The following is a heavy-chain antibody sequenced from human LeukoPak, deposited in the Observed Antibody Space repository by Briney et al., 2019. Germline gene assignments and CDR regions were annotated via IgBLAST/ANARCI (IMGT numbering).Heavy chain of an antibody. CDR3: AREGYYGIYYMDV. D-gene: IGHD3-10*01. J-gene: IGHJ6*03. CDR1: GGSFSGYY. Sequence: PSETLSLTCAVYGGSFSGYYWSWIRQPPGKGLEWIGEISHSGSSNSNPSLKSRVTMSADMSKNQFSLKLSSVTAADTAVYYCAREGYYGIYYMDVWGKGTTVTVSS. V-gene: IGHV4-34*01. CDR2: ISHSGSS.